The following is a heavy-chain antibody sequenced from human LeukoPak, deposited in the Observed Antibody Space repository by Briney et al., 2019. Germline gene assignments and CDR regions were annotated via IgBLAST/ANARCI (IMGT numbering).Heavy chain of an antibody. D-gene: IGHD6-19*01. V-gene: IGHV4-59*01. CDR1: GGSISNKY. CDR3: ARGGQWLVPPAFDI. Sequence: SETLSLTCTVSGGSISNKYWSWIRQPPGKGLEWIGYIYYSGSTNYNPSLKSRVTILVDTSKNQFSLKLSSVTAADTAVYYCARGGQWLVPPAFDIWGQGTMVTVSS. J-gene: IGHJ3*02. CDR2: IYYSGST.